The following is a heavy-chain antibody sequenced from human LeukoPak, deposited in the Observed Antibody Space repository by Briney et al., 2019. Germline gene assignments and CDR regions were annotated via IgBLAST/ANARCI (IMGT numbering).Heavy chain of an antibody. CDR2: IKLDGSEK. D-gene: IGHD2-2*01. CDR3: ARVSAAHYYFDS. J-gene: IGHJ4*02. CDR1: GFTFSSYW. V-gene: IGHV3-7*01. Sequence: GGSLRLSCAASGFTFSSYWMSWVRQAPGKGLEWVANIKLDGSEKYYVDPVKGRFTISRDSAKNSLYLQMNSLRAEDTAVYYCARVSAAHYYFDSWGQGTLVTVSS.